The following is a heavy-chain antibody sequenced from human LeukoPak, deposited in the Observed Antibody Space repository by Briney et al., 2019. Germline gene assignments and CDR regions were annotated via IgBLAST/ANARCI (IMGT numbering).Heavy chain of an antibody. D-gene: IGHD3-10*01. Sequence: PSQTLSLTCAVSGGSISSGGYSWSWIRQPPGKGLEWIGYIYHCGSTYYNPSLKSRVTISVDRSKNQLSLKLSSVTAADTAVYYCARAVLLWFGELSGVSRRAYYFDYWGQGTLVTVSS. J-gene: IGHJ4*02. V-gene: IGHV4-30-2*01. CDR2: IYHCGST. CDR3: ARAVLLWFGELSGVSRRAYYFDY. CDR1: GGSISSGGYS.